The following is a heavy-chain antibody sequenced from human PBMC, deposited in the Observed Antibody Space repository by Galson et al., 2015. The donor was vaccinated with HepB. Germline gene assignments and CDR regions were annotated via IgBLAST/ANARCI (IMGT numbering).Heavy chain of an antibody. D-gene: IGHD7-27*01. Sequence: SVKVSCKASGGTFSSYAISWVRQAPGQGLEWMGGIIPIFGIANYAQKFQGRVTITADESTSTAYMELSSLRSEDTAVYYCAREGRTGANWFDPWGQGTLVTVSS. CDR2: IIPIFGIA. CDR3: AREGRTGANWFDP. J-gene: IGHJ5*02. V-gene: IGHV1-69*13. CDR1: GGTFSSYA.